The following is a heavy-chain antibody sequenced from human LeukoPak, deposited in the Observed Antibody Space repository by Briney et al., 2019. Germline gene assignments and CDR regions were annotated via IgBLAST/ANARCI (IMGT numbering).Heavy chain of an antibody. CDR2: IYYSGST. CDR3: ARDFSSSWDFDY. J-gene: IGHJ4*02. V-gene: IGHV4-59*12. Sequence: SETLSLTCTVSGVSISSYYWSWIRQPPGKGLEWIGYIYYSGSTNYNPSLKSRVTISVDTSKNQFSLKLSSVTAADTAVYYCARDFSSSWDFDYWGQGTLVTVSS. D-gene: IGHD6-13*01. CDR1: GVSISSYY.